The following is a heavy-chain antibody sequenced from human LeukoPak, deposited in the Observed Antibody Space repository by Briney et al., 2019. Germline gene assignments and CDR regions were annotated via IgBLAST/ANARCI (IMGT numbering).Heavy chain of an antibody. Sequence: GSLRLSCAASGFTFSRSAMTWVRQGPGTGLEFVASIIYSGGATYYADSVKGRFTISRDNPKNTLYLQMNSLRAEDTALYYCAKDGLYYDGSEHVYYFDSWGQGTLVTVSS. D-gene: IGHD3-22*01. CDR3: AKDGLYYDGSEHVYYFDS. V-gene: IGHV3-23*01. CDR2: IIYSGGAT. J-gene: IGHJ4*02. CDR1: GFTFSRSA.